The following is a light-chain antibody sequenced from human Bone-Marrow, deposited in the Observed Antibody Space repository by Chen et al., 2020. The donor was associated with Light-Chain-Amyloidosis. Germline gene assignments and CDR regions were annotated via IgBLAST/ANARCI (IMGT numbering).Light chain of an antibody. CDR1: QSVLYSSNNKNY. J-gene: IGKJ2*03. Sequence: DIVMTQSPDSLTLSLGERATINCKSSQSVLYSSNNKNYLAWYQQKPGQPPNLLIYWASTRKSGVPDRVSGSGSGTDFTLTISSLQAEDVAVYYGHQYYSPDSFGQGTKLEIK. CDR3: HQYYSPDS. V-gene: IGKV4-1*01. CDR2: WAS.